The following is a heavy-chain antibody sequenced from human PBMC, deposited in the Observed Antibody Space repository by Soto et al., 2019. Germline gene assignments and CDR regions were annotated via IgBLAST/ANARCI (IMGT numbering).Heavy chain of an antibody. J-gene: IGHJ6*03. V-gene: IGHV3-23*01. Sequence: EVQVLDSGGGLVQPGGSLRLSCEASGFSYSSYAMSWVRQAPGKGLEWVSSITTNGDRANYADSVRGRFTISRDNCKNTLYSQMNSLSAEDTAVDFCAQDYYMAAWGKGTTVTVSS. CDR2: ITTNGDRA. CDR1: GFSYSSYA. CDR3: AQDYYMAA.